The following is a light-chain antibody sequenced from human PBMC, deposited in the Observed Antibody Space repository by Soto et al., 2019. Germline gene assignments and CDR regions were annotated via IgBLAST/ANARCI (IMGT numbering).Light chain of an antibody. CDR1: TSDIGHYNY. V-gene: IGLV2-14*01. CDR2: EVS. J-gene: IGLJ3*02. CDR3: SAYTARSTLV. Sequence: QSALTQPASVSGSPGQSVTISCTATTSDIGHYNYVSWYQQHPGKAPKLVIYEVSNRPLGVSSRYSGSKSGNTASLTISGLQSEDEGDYYCSAYTARSTLVFGGGTKVTVL.